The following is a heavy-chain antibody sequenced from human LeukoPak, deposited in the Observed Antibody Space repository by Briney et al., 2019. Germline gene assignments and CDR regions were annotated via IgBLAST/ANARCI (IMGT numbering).Heavy chain of an antibody. CDR1: GDSFSGYY. J-gene: IGHJ4*02. CDR2: VNDRGTT. Sequence: SETLSLTCAVYGDSFSGYYWSWIRQSSGTGLEWIGEVNDRGTTNYNPNLKSRVTISVVTSSNQFSLKLTSVTAADTALYFCATRRGGPYPYYFDHWDQGALVTVSS. CDR3: ATRRGGPYPYYFDH. D-gene: IGHD2-15*01. V-gene: IGHV4-34*01.